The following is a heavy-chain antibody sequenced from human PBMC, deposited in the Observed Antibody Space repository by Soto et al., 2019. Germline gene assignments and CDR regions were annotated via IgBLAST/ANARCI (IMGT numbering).Heavy chain of an antibody. CDR3: ARAGDIVVVPAAMPLGY. Sequence: VQLVQSGAEVKKPGASVKVSCKASGYTFTGYYMHWVRQAPGQGLEWMGWINPNSGGTNYAQKFQGWVTMTRDTSISTAYMELSRLRSDDTAVYYCARAGDIVVVPAAMPLGYWGQGTLVTVSS. CDR1: GYTFTGYY. J-gene: IGHJ4*02. D-gene: IGHD2-2*01. CDR2: INPNSGGT. V-gene: IGHV1-2*04.